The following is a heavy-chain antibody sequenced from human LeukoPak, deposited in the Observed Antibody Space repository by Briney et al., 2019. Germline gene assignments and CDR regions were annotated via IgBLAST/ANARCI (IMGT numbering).Heavy chain of an antibody. CDR3: ANRVGWPGPPPDY. V-gene: IGHV3-30*02. J-gene: IGHJ4*02. CDR1: GFTFSSYG. Sequence: GGSLRLSCAASGFTFSSYGMHWVRQAPGKGLEWVAFIRYDGSNKYYADSVKGRSTISRDNSKNTLYLQMNSLRAEDTAVYYCANRVGWPGPPPDYWGQGTLVTVSS. D-gene: IGHD2-15*01. CDR2: IRYDGSNK.